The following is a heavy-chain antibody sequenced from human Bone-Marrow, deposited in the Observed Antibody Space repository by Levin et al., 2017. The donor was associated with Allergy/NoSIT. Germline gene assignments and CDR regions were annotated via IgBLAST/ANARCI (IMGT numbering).Heavy chain of an antibody. D-gene: IGHD6-19*01. CDR3: ARDSAVAGTGSFDY. V-gene: IGHV1-69*13. Sequence: ASVKVSCKASGGTFSSYAISWVRQAPGQGLEWMGGIIPIFGTANYAQKFQGRVTITADESTSTAYMELSSLRSEDTAVYYCARDSAVAGTGSFDYWGQGTLVTVSS. CDR1: GGTFSSYA. J-gene: IGHJ4*02. CDR2: IIPIFGTA.